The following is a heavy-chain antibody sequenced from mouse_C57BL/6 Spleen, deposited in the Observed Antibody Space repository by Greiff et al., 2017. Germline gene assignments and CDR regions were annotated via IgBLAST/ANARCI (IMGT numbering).Heavy chain of an antibody. CDR1: GYTFTDYY. CDR3: ARVPHGSGYWFAY. J-gene: IGHJ3*01. D-gene: IGHD3-2*02. CDR2: INPNNGGT. Sequence: EVQLQQSGPELVKPGASVKISCKASGYTFTDYYMNWVKQSHGKSLEWIGDINPNNGGTSYNQKFKGKATLTVDKSSSTAYMELRSLTSEDSAVYYCARVPHGSGYWFAYWGQGTLVTVSA. V-gene: IGHV1-26*01.